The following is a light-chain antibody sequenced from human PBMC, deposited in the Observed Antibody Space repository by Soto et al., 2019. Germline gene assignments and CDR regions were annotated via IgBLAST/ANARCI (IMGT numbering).Light chain of an antibody. CDR2: EVT. Sequence: QSVLTQPPSASGSPGQSVSISCTGTSSDVGRFNYVSWYQQHPGKAPKHIIYEVTKRPSGVPDRFSGSKSGNTASLTVSGLRAEDEADYYCSSYAGSNNFVFGTGTKVTVL. CDR3: SSYAGSNNFV. CDR1: SSDVGRFNY. J-gene: IGLJ1*01. V-gene: IGLV2-8*01.